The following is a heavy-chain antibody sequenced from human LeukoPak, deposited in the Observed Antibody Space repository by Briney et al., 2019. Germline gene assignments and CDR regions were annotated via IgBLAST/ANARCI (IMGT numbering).Heavy chain of an antibody. V-gene: IGHV3-11*05. D-gene: IGHD4-17*01. Sequence: GRSLRLSCAASGFTYSDYYMNWIRQASTKGLEWVSYISSSSSYKNYADSVKRRFTITRDNATNSLYLQMNSLRAEDTAVYYCARDRGYGDYGHYFDYWGQGTLVTVSS. CDR3: ARDRGYGDYGHYFDY. J-gene: IGHJ4*02. CDR1: GFTYSDYY. CDR2: ISSSSSYK.